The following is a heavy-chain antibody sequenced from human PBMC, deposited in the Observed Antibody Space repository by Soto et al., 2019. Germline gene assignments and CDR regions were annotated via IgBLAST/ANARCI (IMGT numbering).Heavy chain of an antibody. CDR3: ARGNIVVVPAAKYNWLDP. J-gene: IGHJ5*02. D-gene: IGHD2-2*01. CDR2: ISAYNGNT. V-gene: IGHV1-18*01. CDR1: GYTFTSYG. Sequence: ASVKVSCKASGYTFTSYGISWVRQAPGQGLEWMGWISAYNGNTNYAQKLQGRVTMTTDTSTSTAYMELRSLRSDDTAVYYCARGNIVVVPAAKYNWLDPWGQGTLVTVSS.